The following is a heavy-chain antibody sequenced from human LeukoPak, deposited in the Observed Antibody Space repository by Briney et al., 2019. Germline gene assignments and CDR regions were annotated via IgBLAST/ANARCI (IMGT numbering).Heavy chain of an antibody. D-gene: IGHD4-17*01. CDR1: GFTFSSYE. Sequence: GGSLRLSCAASGFTFSSYEMNWVRQAPGKGLEWVSYISSSGSTTYYADSVKGRFTISRDNAKNSLYLQMNSLRAEDTAVYYCARDEYGDYAYWGQGTLVTVSS. J-gene: IGHJ4*02. CDR3: ARDEYGDYAY. V-gene: IGHV3-48*03. CDR2: ISSSGSTT.